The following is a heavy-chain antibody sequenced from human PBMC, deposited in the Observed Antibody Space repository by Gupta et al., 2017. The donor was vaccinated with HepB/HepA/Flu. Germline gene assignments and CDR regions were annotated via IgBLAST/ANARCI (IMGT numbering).Heavy chain of an antibody. CDR2: INSDGSST. V-gene: IGHV3-74*01. CDR3: ARPITGTPYAFDI. D-gene: IGHD1-20*01. J-gene: IGHJ3*02. Sequence: EVQLVESGGGLVQPGGSLRLSCAASGFTFSSYWMHWVRQAPGKGLVWVSRINSDGSSTSYADSVKGRFTISRDNAKNTLYLQMNSLRTEDTAVYYCARPITGTPYAFDIWGQGTMVTVSS. CDR1: GFTFSSYW.